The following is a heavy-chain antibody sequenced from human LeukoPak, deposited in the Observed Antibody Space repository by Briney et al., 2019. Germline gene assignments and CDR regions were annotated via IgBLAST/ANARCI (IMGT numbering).Heavy chain of an antibody. CDR2: IIPVLGIA. CDR1: GGTFSSYA. CDR3: ARGSKWFGELLSPYYYYGMDV. Sequence: ASVKVSCKASGGTFSSYAISWVRQAPGQGLEWMGRIIPVLGIANYAQKFQGRVTITADKSTGTAYMELSSLRSEDTAVYYCARGSKWFGELLSPYYYYGMDVWGQGTRSPSP. J-gene: IGHJ6*02. D-gene: IGHD3-10*01. V-gene: IGHV1-69*04.